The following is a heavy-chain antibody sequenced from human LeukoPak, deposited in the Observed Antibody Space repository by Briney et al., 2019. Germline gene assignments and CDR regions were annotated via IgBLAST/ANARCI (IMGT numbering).Heavy chain of an antibody. Sequence: SETLSLTCTVSGGSISSSSYYWGWIRQPPGKGLEWIGSIYYSGSTYYNPSLKSRVTISVDTSKNQFSLKLSSVTAADTAVYYCARVDVEMAYSFDYWGQGTLVTVSS. CDR2: IYYSGST. CDR1: GGSISSSSYY. V-gene: IGHV4-39*07. J-gene: IGHJ4*02. D-gene: IGHD5-24*01. CDR3: ARVDVEMAYSFDY.